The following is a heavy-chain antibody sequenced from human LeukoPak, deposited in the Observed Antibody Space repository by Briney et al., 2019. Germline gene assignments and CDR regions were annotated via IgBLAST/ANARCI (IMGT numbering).Heavy chain of an antibody. CDR1: GGSISSSSYY. D-gene: IGHD6-13*01. J-gene: IGHJ4*02. CDR3: ATSTGSSNLGF. V-gene: IGHV4-39*01. CDR2: IYYSGST. Sequence: PSETLSLTCTVPGGSISSSSYYWGWIRQPPGKGLEWIGSIYYSGSTSYNPSLKSRITISVDTSKNLFSLKLRFVTAADMAVYYCATSTGSSNLGFWGKGTLVTVSS.